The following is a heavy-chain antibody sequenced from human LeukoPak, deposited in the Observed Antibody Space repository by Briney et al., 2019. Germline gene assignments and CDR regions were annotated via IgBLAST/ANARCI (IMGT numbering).Heavy chain of an antibody. V-gene: IGHV1-2*02. J-gene: IGHJ5*02. CDR1: GYTFTVYN. Sequence: ASVKLTCNASGYTFTVYNKHRHRHPPGQGLERMGLTHPNSGGTNKAQKFQGKVTMTRVKSISTAYMEMSRLRSDDTAVYYCARAARAMVRGVIPHWFDPWGQGTLVTVSS. CDR3: ARAARAMVRGVIPHWFDP. CDR2: THPNSGGT. D-gene: IGHD3-10*01.